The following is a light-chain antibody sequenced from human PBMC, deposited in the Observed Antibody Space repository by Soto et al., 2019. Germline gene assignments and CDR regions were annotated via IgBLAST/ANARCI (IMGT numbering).Light chain of an antibody. CDR3: QQYGSSPQT. J-gene: IGKJ1*01. V-gene: IGKV3-20*01. CDR2: GAS. CDR1: QSVSSSY. Sequence: EIVLTQSPGTLSLSPGERATLSCRANQSVSSSYLAWYQQKPGQAPRLLIYGASSSATGIPDRSSGSGSGTDFTLTISSLEPEDFSVYYCQQYGSSPQTFGQGTKVEIK.